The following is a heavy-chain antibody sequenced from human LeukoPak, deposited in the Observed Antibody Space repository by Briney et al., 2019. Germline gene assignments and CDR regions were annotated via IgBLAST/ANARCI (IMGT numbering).Heavy chain of an antibody. Sequence: SQTLSLTCAVSGGSISSGGYSWSWIRQPPGKGLEWIGYIYHSGSTYYNPSLKSRVTISVDRSKNQFSLKLSSVTAADTAVYYCAGGPLTSSTSLYYFDYWGQGTLVTVSS. D-gene: IGHD2-2*01. CDR2: IYHSGST. J-gene: IGHJ4*02. CDR3: AGGPLTSSTSLYYFDY. CDR1: GGSISSGGYS. V-gene: IGHV4-30-2*01.